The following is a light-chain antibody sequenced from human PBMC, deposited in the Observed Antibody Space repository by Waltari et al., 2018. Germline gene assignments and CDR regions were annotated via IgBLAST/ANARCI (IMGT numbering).Light chain of an antibody. CDR3: QHYNDYPYT. J-gene: IGKJ2*01. Sequence: DIQMTQSPSTLSASVGDRVTITCRASQTISSCLAWYQQKPGKAPKLLSYEASSLQSGVPSRFSGSGSGTEFTLTISSLQPDDFATYYCQHYNDYPYTFGQGTKLEIK. V-gene: IGKV1-5*03. CDR1: QTISSC. CDR2: EAS.